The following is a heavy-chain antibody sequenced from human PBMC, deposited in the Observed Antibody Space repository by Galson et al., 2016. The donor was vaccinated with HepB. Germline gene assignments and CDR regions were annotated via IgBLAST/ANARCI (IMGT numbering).Heavy chain of an antibody. V-gene: IGHV3-30*18. Sequence: SLRLSCAASGFTFSSYGMHWVRQAPGKGLEWVAVISYDGTDKYYADSVKGRFTIHRDNSKNTLYLQMNSLRAEDTAVYYCAKEPYDFWSGYHFDYWGQGTLVTVSS. CDR1: GFTFSSYG. CDR3: AKEPYDFWSGYHFDY. CDR2: ISYDGTDK. J-gene: IGHJ4*02. D-gene: IGHD3-3*01.